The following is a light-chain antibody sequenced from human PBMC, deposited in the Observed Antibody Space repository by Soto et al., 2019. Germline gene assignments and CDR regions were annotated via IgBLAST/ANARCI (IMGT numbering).Light chain of an antibody. CDR2: DVS. V-gene: IGLV2-14*01. Sequence: QSVLPQPASVSGSPGQSITISCTGTSSDVGGYNYVSWYQQHPGKAPKLMIYDVSNRPSGVSNRFSGSKSGNTASLTISGIQAEDEADYYCSSYTSSSTLVFGTGTKVTVL. CDR1: SSDVGGYNY. J-gene: IGLJ1*01. CDR3: SSYTSSSTLV.